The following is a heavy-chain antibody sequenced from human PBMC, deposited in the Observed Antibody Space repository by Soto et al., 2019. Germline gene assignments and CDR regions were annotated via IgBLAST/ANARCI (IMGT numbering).Heavy chain of an antibody. V-gene: IGHV1-18*01. J-gene: IGHJ6*02. CDR1: GYTFTSYG. D-gene: IGHD3-3*01. CDR2: ISAYNGNT. Sequence: QVQLVQSGAEVKKPGASVKVSCKASGYTFTSYGISWVRQAPGQGLEWMGWISAYNGNTNYAQKLQGRVTMTTDTSTSTAYMELRSLSPDDTAVYYCARDQAITIFGVVIAGHGMDVWGQGTTVTVSS. CDR3: ARDQAITIFGVVIAGHGMDV.